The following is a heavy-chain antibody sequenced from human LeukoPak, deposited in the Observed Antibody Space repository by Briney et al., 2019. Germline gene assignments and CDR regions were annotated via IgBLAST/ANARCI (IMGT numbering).Heavy chain of an antibody. D-gene: IGHD2-8*01. V-gene: IGHV3-23*01. CDR1: GFTFSGYA. CDR2: ISGSGAGT. Sequence: GSLRLSCAASGFTFSGYAMNWVRQAPGTGLEWVSGISGSGAGTYYADSVKGRFTISRDNSKNTLYLQMNSLRAGDTAVYYCAKMVREFYTISYYFDYWGQGTLVTVSS. CDR3: AKMVREFYTISYYFDY. J-gene: IGHJ4*02.